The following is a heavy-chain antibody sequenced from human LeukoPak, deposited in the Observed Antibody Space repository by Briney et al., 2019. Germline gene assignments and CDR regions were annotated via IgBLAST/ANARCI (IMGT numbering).Heavy chain of an antibody. CDR2: IWYDGSNK. Sequence: PGGSLRLSCAASGFTFSSYGMHWVRQAPGKGLEWVAVIWYDGSNKYYADSVEGRFTISRDNSKNTLYLQMNSLRAEDTAVYYCARRVTIADAFDIWGQGTMVTVSS. CDR1: GFTFSSYG. D-gene: IGHD5-18*01. V-gene: IGHV3-33*01. CDR3: ARRVTIADAFDI. J-gene: IGHJ3*02.